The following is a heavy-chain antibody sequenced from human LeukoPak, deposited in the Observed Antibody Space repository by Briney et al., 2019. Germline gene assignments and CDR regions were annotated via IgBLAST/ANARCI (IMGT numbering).Heavy chain of an antibody. CDR1: GGTFSSYA. J-gene: IGHJ5*02. Sequence: GSSVKVSCKASGGTFSSYAISWVRQAPGQGLEWMGRIIPIFGTANYAQKFQGRVTITTDESTSTAYMELSSLRSEDTAVYYCAREGSSGYNNWFDPWAREPWSPSPQ. V-gene: IGHV1-69*05. CDR3: AREGSSGYNNWFDP. CDR2: IIPIFGTA. D-gene: IGHD3-22*01.